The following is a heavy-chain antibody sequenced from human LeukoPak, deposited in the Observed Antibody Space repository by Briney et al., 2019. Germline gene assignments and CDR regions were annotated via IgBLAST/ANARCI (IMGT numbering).Heavy chain of an antibody. J-gene: IGHJ2*01. CDR1: GGSISSYY. Sequence: SETLSLTCTVSGGSISSYYWSWIRQPPGKGLEWIGYIYYSGSTNYNPSLKSRVTISVDTSKNQFSLKLSSVTAADTAVYYCARTLTDGDYIYWYFDLWGRGTLVTVSS. D-gene: IGHD4-17*01. CDR2: IYYSGST. CDR3: ARTLTDGDYIYWYFDL. V-gene: IGHV4-59*01.